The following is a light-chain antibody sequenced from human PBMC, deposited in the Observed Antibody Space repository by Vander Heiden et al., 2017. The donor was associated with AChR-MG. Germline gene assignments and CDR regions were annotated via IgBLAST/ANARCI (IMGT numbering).Light chain of an antibody. V-gene: IGLV3-21*02. J-gene: IGLJ7*01. CDR3: LVWDSSSDQAV. CDR1: NIGSKS. Sequence: YVLPPPPSVSVAPGQPARITCGGNNIGSKSVHWYQQKPGQAPVLVVYDDSDRPSGIPERFSGSNSGNTATLTISRVEAGDEADYYCLVWDSSSDQAVFGGGTQLTVL. CDR2: DDS.